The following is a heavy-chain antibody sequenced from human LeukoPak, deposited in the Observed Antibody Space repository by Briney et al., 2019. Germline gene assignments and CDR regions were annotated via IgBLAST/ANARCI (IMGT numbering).Heavy chain of an antibody. Sequence: SETLSLTCTVSGGAISSYYWSWIRQPAGKGLEWIGRIYTSGSTSYNPSLKSRVTMSVDTSKNQLSLKLSSVTAADTAVYYCARESNWNDRPFDCWGQGTLVTVSS. CDR2: IYTSGST. D-gene: IGHD1-20*01. J-gene: IGHJ4*02. CDR1: GGAISSYY. CDR3: ARESNWNDRPFDC. V-gene: IGHV4-4*07.